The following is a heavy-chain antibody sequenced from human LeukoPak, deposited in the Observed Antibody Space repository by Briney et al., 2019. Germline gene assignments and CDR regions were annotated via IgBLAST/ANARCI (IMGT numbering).Heavy chain of an antibody. CDR2: ISSSGSTI. Sequence: GGSLRLSCAASGFTFSDYYMSWIRQAPGKGLEWVSYISSSGSTIYYADSVKGRFTISRDNAKNSLYLQMNSLRAEDTAVYYCAREAAYYYDSSGYHTWGQGTLVTVSS. J-gene: IGHJ5*02. V-gene: IGHV3-11*01. D-gene: IGHD3-22*01. CDR3: AREAAYYYDSSGYHT. CDR1: GFTFSDYY.